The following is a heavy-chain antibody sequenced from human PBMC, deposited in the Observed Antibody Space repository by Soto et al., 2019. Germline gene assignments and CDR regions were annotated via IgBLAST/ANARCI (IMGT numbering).Heavy chain of an antibody. J-gene: IGHJ5*02. CDR2: IYYSGST. CDR1: GGSISSYY. V-gene: IGHV4-59*01. D-gene: IGHD3-10*01. CDR3: ARDYYGSGTRGWFDP. Sequence: SETLSLTCTVSGGSISSYYWSWIRQPPGKGLEWIGYIYYSGSTNYNPSLKSRVTISVDTSKNQFSLKLSSVTAADTAVYYCARDYYGSGTRGWFDPWGQGTLVTVS.